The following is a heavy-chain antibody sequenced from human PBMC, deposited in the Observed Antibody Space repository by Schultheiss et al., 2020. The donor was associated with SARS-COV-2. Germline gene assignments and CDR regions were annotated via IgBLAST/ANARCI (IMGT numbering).Heavy chain of an antibody. V-gene: IGHV5-51*01. J-gene: IGHJ4*02. D-gene: IGHD2-15*01. CDR2: IYPGDSDT. Sequence: GESLKISCKGSGYSFTSYWIGWVRQMPGKGLEWMVIIYPGDSDTRYSPSFQGQVTISADKSISTAYLQWSSLKASDTAMYYCARGAAGYCSSGSCYQFHYWGQGTLVTVS. CDR3: ARGAAGYCSSGSCYQFHY. CDR1: GYSFTSYW.